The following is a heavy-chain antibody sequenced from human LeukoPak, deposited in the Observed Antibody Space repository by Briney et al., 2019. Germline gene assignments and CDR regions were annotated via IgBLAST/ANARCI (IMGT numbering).Heavy chain of an antibody. V-gene: IGHV3-23*01. Sequence: GGSLRLSCAASGFTFNTLAMSWVRQAPGKGLEWVSAINARGFITYYADSVKGRFTISRDNSKNTLFLQMNSLRAEDTAVFYCAKEKAAAMINHWFDPWGQGTLVTVSS. CDR2: INARGFIT. CDR3: AKEKAAAMINHWFDP. J-gene: IGHJ5*02. CDR1: GFTFNTLA. D-gene: IGHD5-18*01.